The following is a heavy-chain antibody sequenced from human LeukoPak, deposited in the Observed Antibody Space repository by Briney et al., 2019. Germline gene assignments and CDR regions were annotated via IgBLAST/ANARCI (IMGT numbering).Heavy chain of an antibody. V-gene: IGHV1-2*02. Sequence: GASVKVSCKASGGTFSSYAISWVRQAPGQGLEWMGWINPNSGGTNYAQKFQGRVTMTRDTSISTAYMELSRLRSDDTAVYYCAREGISGTAPNYYYYGMDVWGQGTTVTVSS. CDR2: INPNSGGT. J-gene: IGHJ6*02. D-gene: IGHD1-20*01. CDR3: AREGISGTAPNYYYYGMDV. CDR1: GGTFSSYA.